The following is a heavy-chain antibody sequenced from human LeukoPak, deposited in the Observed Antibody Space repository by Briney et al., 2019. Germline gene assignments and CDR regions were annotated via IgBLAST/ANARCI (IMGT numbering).Heavy chain of an antibody. Sequence: SQTLSLTCTVSGASFNSDVQYWNWIPHSPRKGLEWIGSIHASGMLYNNPSLESRVTMSRDTSKNQCSLNLNSVPAADTAVYFCSRGLDSRKLGYWGQGILVTVSS. D-gene: IGHD3-22*01. CDR3: SRGLDSRKLGY. V-gene: IGHV4-31*03. CDR2: IHASGML. J-gene: IGHJ4*02. CDR1: GASFNSDVQY.